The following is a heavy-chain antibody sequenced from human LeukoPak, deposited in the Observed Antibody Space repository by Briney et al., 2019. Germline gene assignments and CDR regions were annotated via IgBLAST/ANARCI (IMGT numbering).Heavy chain of an antibody. CDR1: GFTVSSNY. Sequence: GGSLRLSCAASGFTVSSNYMSWVRQAPGKGLEWVSVIYSGGSTYYADSVKGRFTISRDNSKNTLYLQMNSLRAEDTAVYYCARGTPTLSGAFDIWGQGTMVTVSS. J-gene: IGHJ3*02. V-gene: IGHV3-53*01. CDR3: ARGTPTLSGAFDI. CDR2: IYSGGST. D-gene: IGHD2/OR15-2a*01.